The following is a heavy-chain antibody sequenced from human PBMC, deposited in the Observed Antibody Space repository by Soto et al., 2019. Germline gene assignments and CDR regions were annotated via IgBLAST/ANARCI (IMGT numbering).Heavy chain of an antibody. D-gene: IGHD2-21*02. V-gene: IGHV1-3*05. J-gene: IGHJ4*02. Sequence: QVQLVQSGAEEKKPGASVKVSCKASGYTFTSYAMHWVRQAPGERLEWVGGINAGKGNTKYSKKFQGRVTITRDTSASTAYMEQSSLRSEDTAVYYCARSIVVVTALDYWGQGTLVTVSS. CDR1: GYTFTSYA. CDR3: ARSIVVVTALDY. CDR2: INAGKGNT.